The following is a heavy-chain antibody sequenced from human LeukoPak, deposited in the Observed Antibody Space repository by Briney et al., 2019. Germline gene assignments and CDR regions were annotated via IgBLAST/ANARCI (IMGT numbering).Heavy chain of an antibody. CDR1: GGSISSSPYS. CDR3: VKVTMIRGSAGY. J-gene: IGHJ4*02. CDR2: IYYSGNT. V-gene: IGHV4-39*01. Sequence: SETLSLTCTVSGGSISSSPYSWGWIRQPPGMGLEWIGSIYYSGNTHYNPSLKSRVTMSVDTSKNQFSLKLNSVTAADTAVYYCVKVTMIRGSAGYWGQGTLVTVSS. D-gene: IGHD3-10*01.